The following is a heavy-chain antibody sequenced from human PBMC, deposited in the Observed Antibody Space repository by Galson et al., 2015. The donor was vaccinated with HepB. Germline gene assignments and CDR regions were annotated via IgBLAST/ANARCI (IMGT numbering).Heavy chain of an antibody. V-gene: IGHV3-7*01. CDR3: ARAEFSYSSSWYYFDY. CDR1: GFTFSSYW. J-gene: IGHJ4*02. D-gene: IGHD6-13*01. Sequence: SLRLSCAASGFTFSSYWMSWVRQAPGKGLEWVANIKQDGSEKYYVDSVKGRFTISRDNAKNSLYLQMNSLRAEDTAVYYCARAEFSYSSSWYYFDYWGQGTLVTVSS. CDR2: IKQDGSEK.